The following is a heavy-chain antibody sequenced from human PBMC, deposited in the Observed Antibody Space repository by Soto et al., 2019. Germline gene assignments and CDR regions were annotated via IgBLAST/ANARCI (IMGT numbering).Heavy chain of an antibody. CDR2: IIPILGIA. CDR1: GGTFSSYT. CDR3: ARFREVGQTYNYGMDV. V-gene: IGHV1-69*02. J-gene: IGHJ6*02. Sequence: SVKRACKASGGTFSSYTISGVRQAPGQGLEWMGRIIPILGIANYAQKFQGRVTITADKSTSTAYMELSSLRSEDTAMYYCARFREVGQTYNYGMDVWGQGTTVTV.